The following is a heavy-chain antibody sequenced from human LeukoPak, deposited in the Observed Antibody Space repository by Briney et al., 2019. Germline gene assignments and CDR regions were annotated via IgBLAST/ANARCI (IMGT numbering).Heavy chain of an antibody. D-gene: IGHD3-9*01. CDR2: ISSGSSYI. J-gene: IGHJ4*02. CDR3: ARSGERYFDWLPLFDY. V-gene: IGHV3-21*01. Sequence: PGGSLRLSCAASGFTVSSNYMSWVRQAPGKGLEWVSSISSGSSYIYYADSVKGRFTISRDNAKNSLYLQMNSLRAEDTAVYYCARSGERYFDWLPLFDYWGQGTLVTVSS. CDR1: GFTVSSNY.